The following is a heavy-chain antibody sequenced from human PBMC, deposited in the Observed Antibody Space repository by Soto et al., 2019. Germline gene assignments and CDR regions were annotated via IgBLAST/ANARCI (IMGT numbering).Heavy chain of an antibody. CDR2: IYPGDSDT. Sequence: ESLKISCKGSGYRFTSYWIAWVRQMPGKGLEWMGIIYPGDSDTRYSPSFQGQVTISADKSISTAYLQWGSLKASDTAMYYCARRSFSSSSVGYNWFDPWGQGTLVTVSS. J-gene: IGHJ5*02. V-gene: IGHV5-51*01. D-gene: IGHD6-6*01. CDR1: GYRFTSYW. CDR3: ARRSFSSSSVGYNWFDP.